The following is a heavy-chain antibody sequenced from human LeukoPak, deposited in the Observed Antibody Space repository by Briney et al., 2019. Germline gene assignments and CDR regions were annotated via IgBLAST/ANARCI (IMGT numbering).Heavy chain of an antibody. CDR3: ARSDGASDFDY. J-gene: IGHJ4*02. CDR2: TYYRSKWYN. D-gene: IGHD5-24*01. V-gene: IGHV6-1*01. Sequence: SQTLSLTCAISRDTLSSNRASWTWIRQSPSRGLEWLGRTYYRSKWYNDYAVSLKSRISINPDTSKNQFSRQLNSVTPEDTAVYYCARSDGASDFDYWGQGTLSPSP. CDR1: RDTLSSNRAS.